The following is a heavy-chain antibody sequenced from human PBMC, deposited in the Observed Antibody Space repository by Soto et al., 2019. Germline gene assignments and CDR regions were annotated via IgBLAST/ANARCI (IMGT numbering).Heavy chain of an antibody. Sequence: EVQLVESGGGLVQPGGSLRLSCAASGFTFSSYWMHWVLQAPGKGLVWVSRINSDGSGTTYADSVKGRFTIYRDNAKNTLYLQMNSMRDEDTAVYYCARARYSSSSICDYWGQGNLVTVSS. V-gene: IGHV3-74*01. J-gene: IGHJ4*02. D-gene: IGHD6-6*01. CDR2: INSDGSGT. CDR1: GFTFSSYW. CDR3: ARARYSSSSICDY.